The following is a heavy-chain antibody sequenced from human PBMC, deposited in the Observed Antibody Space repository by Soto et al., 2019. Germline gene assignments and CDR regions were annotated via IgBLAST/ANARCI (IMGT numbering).Heavy chain of an antibody. CDR1: GFTFSSYG. J-gene: IGHJ4*02. CDR3: ARDMEDCISTSCYIRGFDY. CDR2: IWYDGSNK. Sequence: QVQLVESGGGVVQPGRSLRLSCAASGFTFSSYGMHWVRQAPGKGLEWVAVIWYDGSNKYYADSVKGRFTISRDNSKNTLYLQMNSLRAEDTAVYYCARDMEDCISTSCYIRGFDYWGQGTLVTVSS. D-gene: IGHD2-2*02. V-gene: IGHV3-33*01.